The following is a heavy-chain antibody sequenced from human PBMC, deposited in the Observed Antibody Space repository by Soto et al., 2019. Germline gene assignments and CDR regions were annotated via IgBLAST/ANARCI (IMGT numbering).Heavy chain of an antibody. J-gene: IGHJ6*02. CDR1: GYTLTTYG. Sequence: QVQLVQSGAEVRKPGASVKVSCKASGYTLTTYGISWVRQAPGQGLEWMGWISGYDGHTKYAEKFQGRIIMTTDTSTSTVYMDLRSLRSDDTAVYYCAREGEMPYYYYGLDVWGQGTTVTVSS. D-gene: IGHD3-16*01. CDR2: ISGYDGHT. V-gene: IGHV1-18*01. CDR3: AREGEMPYYYYGLDV.